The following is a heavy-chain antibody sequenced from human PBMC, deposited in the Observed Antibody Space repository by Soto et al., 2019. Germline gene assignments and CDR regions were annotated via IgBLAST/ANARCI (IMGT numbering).Heavy chain of an antibody. CDR3: ARDTMSSGWYYDAFDI. V-gene: IGHV4-4*07. CDR1: CGSIISYY. Sequence: PSETLSLTCTFSCGSIISYYWSWIRQPAGKGLEWIGRIYTSGSTNYNPSLKSRVTMSVDTSKNQFSLKLSSVTAADTAVYYCARDTMSSGWYYDAFDIWGQGTMVTVSS. J-gene: IGHJ3*02. CDR2: IYTSGST. D-gene: IGHD6-19*01.